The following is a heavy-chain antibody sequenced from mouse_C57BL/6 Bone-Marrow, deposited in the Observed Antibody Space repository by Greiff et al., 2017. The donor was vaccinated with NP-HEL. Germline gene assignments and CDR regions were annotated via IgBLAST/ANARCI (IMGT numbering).Heavy chain of an antibody. CDR1: GYAFSSYW. Sequence: QVQLQQSGAELVKPGASVKISCKASGYAFSSYWMNWVKQRPGKGLEWIGQIYPGDGDTNYNGKFKGKATLTADKSSSTAYMQLSSLTSEDSAVYFCAREGAVTGIGYYYAMDYGGQGTSVTVTA. CDR2: IYPGDGDT. D-gene: IGHD3-3*01. J-gene: IGHJ4*01. CDR3: AREGAVTGIGYYYAMDY. V-gene: IGHV1-80*01.